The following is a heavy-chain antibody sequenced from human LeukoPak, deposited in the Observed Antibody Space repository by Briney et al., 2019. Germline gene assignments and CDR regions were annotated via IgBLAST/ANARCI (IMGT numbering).Heavy chain of an antibody. D-gene: IGHD2-15*01. CDR2: INWNGGST. Sequence: GGSLRLSCAASGFTFDDYGMSWVRQAPGKGLEWVSGINWNGGSTGYADSVKGRFTISRDNAKNSLYLQMNSLRAEDTALYYCARRIVVVGHNRDPYNSFDPRGQGTLVTVSS. V-gene: IGHV3-20*04. J-gene: IGHJ5*02. CDR1: GFTFDDYG. CDR3: ARRIVVVGHNRDPYNSFDP.